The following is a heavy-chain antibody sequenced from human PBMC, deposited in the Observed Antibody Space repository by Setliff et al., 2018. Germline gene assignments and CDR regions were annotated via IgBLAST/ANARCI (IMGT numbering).Heavy chain of an antibody. Sequence: TLSLTCTVSGASLSSGTYYWGWIRQPPGKGLEWIGEIYHNGNTDFIPSIHYNPSLKSRVTISVDKSKNQFSLSLTSVTAEDTAVYYCARMSGFQYIDVWDKGTTVTVS. CDR3: ARMSGFQYIDV. V-gene: IGHV4-39*07. CDR1: GASLSSGTYY. D-gene: IGHD3-3*01. J-gene: IGHJ6*03. CDR2: IYHNGNTDFIPSI.